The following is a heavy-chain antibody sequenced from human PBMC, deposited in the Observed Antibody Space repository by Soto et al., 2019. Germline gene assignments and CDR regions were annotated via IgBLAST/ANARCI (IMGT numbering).Heavy chain of an antibody. V-gene: IGHV1-69*09. Sequence: QVQLVQSGAEVKKPESSVKVSCKTSGGTFVRHVISLVRQAPGQGPEWMGKINPLAGIPNYAQKFQDRVTFTADTDSSTAYMELSSLRSDDTAVYYCAAPSCAATWCTPSHNLDHWGQGTLVTVSS. D-gene: IGHD2-21*01. CDR2: INPLAGIP. CDR3: AAPSCAATWCTPSHNLDH. J-gene: IGHJ4*02. CDR1: GGTFVRHV.